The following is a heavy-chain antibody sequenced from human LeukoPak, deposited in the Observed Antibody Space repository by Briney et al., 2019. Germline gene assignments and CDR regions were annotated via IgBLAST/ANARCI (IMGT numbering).Heavy chain of an antibody. CDR2: ISSSSSYI. J-gene: IGHJ6*03. CDR1: GFTFSSYS. Sequence: GGSLRLSCAASGFTFSSYSMNWVRQAPGKGLEWVSSISSSSSYIYYADSVKGRFTISRDNAKNSPYLKMNSLSAEDTAVYYCARAGYVGSGNYYYYMDVWGKGTTVTVSS. D-gene: IGHD3-10*01. V-gene: IGHV3-21*01. CDR3: ARAGYVGSGNYYYYMDV.